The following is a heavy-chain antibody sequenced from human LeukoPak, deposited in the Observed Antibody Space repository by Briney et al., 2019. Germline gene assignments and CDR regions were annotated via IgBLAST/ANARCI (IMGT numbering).Heavy chain of an antibody. CDR2: IKQDGSEK. D-gene: IGHD5-12*01. V-gene: IGHV3-7*04. J-gene: IGHJ3*02. Sequence: GGSLRLSCAASGFTFSSYWMSWVRQAPGKGLEWVANIKQDGSEKYYVDSVKGRFTISRDSAKNSLYLQMNSLRAEDTAVYYCARVYSGYEGAFDIWSQGTMVTVSS. CDR3: ARVYSGYEGAFDI. CDR1: GFTFSSYW.